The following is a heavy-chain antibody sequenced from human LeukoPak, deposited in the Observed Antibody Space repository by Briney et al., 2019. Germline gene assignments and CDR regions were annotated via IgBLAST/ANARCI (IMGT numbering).Heavy chain of an antibody. D-gene: IGHD3-10*01. CDR3: ASPYYYGSGSYNLGAFDI. J-gene: IGHJ3*02. Sequence: GGSLRLSCAASGFTVSSNYMSWVRQAPGEGLEWVSVIYSGGSTYYADSVKCRFTISRDNSKNTLYLQMNSLRAEDTAVYYCASPYYYGSGSYNLGAFDIWGQGTMVTVSS. V-gene: IGHV3-66*01. CDR2: IYSGGST. CDR1: GFTVSSNY.